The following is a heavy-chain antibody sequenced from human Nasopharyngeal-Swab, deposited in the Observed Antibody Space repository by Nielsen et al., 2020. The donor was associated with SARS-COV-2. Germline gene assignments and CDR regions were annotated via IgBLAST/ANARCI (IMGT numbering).Heavy chain of an antibody. D-gene: IGHD2-15*01. Sequence: SVKVSCKASGYTFTSHYMHWVRQAPGQGLEWMGIINPSGGSTTYAQKFQGRVTMTRDTSTSTVYMELSSLRSEDTAVHYCARDSGYCSGGSCHPGDYWGQGTLVTVSS. CDR1: GYTFTSHY. CDR3: ARDSGYCSGGSCHPGDY. V-gene: IGHV1-46*01. CDR2: INPSGGST. J-gene: IGHJ4*02.